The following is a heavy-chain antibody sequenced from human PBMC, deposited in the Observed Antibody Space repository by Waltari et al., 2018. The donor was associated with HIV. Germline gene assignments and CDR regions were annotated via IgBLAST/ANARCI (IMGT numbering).Heavy chain of an antibody. Sequence: EVQLVESGGGLVKPGGYLRLSCAASGFSLGSYSMGWVRQAPGKGLEWVSSIDSGNSYLNYADSVRGRFTISRDNAKNSLFLQLNSLRVEDTAFYYCARFDGGGSGVYHWGQGTLVTVSS. CDR1: GFSLGSYS. CDR2: IDSGNSYL. CDR3: ARFDGGGSGVYH. J-gene: IGHJ5*02. D-gene: IGHD2-15*01. V-gene: IGHV3-21*01.